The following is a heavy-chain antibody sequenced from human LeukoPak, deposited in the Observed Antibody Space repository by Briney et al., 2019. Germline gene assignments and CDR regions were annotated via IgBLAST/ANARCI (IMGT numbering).Heavy chain of an antibody. D-gene: IGHD3-3*01. CDR3: AKAKWLLFHLFDY. Sequence: PGGSLRLSCAASGFTFTSHWMHWVRQAPGKGLEWVSAISGSGGSTYYADSVKGRFTISRDNSKNTLYLQMNSLRAEDTAVYYCAKAKWLLFHLFDYWGQGTLVTVSS. CDR2: ISGSGGST. V-gene: IGHV3-23*01. J-gene: IGHJ4*02. CDR1: GFTFTSHW.